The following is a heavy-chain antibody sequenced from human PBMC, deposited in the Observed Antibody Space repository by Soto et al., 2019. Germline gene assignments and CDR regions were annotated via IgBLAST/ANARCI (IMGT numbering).Heavy chain of an antibody. CDR2: IIPIFGTA. CDR1: GGTFSSYA. J-gene: IGHJ4*02. Sequence: QVQLVQSGAEVKKPGSSVKVSCKASGGTFSSYAISWVRQAPGQGLEWMGGIIPIFGTANYAQKFQGRVTITADESTSTAYVELSSLRSEDTAVYYCARGGYCSSTSCYTDFDYWGQGTLVTVSS. D-gene: IGHD2-2*02. V-gene: IGHV1-69*01. CDR3: ARGGYCSSTSCYTDFDY.